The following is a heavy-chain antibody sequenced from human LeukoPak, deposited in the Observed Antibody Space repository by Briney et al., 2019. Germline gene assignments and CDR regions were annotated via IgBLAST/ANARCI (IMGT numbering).Heavy chain of an antibody. Sequence: SETLSLTCTVSGGSISSYYWSWIRQPPGKGLEWIGYIYYSGSTNYNPSLKSRVTISVDTSKNQFSLKLSSVTAADTAVYYCARHFGGYSYGLDAFDIWGQGTMVTVSS. CDR1: GGSISSYY. J-gene: IGHJ3*02. CDR3: ARHFGGYSYGLDAFDI. CDR2: IYYSGST. V-gene: IGHV4-59*08. D-gene: IGHD5-18*01.